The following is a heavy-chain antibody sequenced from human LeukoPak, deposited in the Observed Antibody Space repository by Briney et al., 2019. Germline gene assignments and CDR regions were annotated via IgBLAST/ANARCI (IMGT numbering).Heavy chain of an antibody. V-gene: IGHV3-7*01. Sequence: GGSLRLSCAASGFTFSSYWMSWVRQAPGKGLEWVANIKQDGSEKYYVDSVKGRFTISRDNAKNSLYLQMNSLRAEDTAVYFCAREDGYCSGGNCYSYFDSWGQGTLVTVSS. J-gene: IGHJ4*02. CDR1: GFTFSSYW. CDR2: IKQDGSEK. D-gene: IGHD2-15*01. CDR3: AREDGYCSGGNCYSYFDS.